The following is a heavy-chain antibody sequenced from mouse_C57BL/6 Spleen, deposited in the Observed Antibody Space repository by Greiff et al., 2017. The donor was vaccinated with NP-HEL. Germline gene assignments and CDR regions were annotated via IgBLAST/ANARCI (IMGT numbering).Heavy chain of an antibody. CDR3: ARKLELTGTSLWYFDV. CDR1: GYTFTSYW. V-gene: IGHV1-52*01. J-gene: IGHJ1*03. D-gene: IGHD4-1*01. Sequence: VQLQQPGAELVRPGSSVKLSCKASGYTFTSYWMHWVKQRPIQGLEWIGNIDPSDSETHYNQKFKDKATLTVDKSSSTAYMQLSSLTSEDSAVYYCARKLELTGTSLWYFDVWGTGTTVTVSS. CDR2: IDPSDSET.